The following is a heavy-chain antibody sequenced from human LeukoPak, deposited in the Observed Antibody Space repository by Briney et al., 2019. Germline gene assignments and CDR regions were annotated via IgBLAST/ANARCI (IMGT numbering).Heavy chain of an antibody. V-gene: IGHV3-9*01. CDR1: GFKFHNYA. CDR3: LRGDRRDY. J-gene: IGHJ4*02. CDR2: ISWNNESL. Sequence: GGSLRLSCTASGFKFHNYALHWVRQAPGKGLEWVSGISWNNESLDYADSVKGRFIISRDNAKNSIYLQMNSLRVEDTAVYYCLRGDRRDYWGQGTLVTVSS. D-gene: IGHD3-10*01.